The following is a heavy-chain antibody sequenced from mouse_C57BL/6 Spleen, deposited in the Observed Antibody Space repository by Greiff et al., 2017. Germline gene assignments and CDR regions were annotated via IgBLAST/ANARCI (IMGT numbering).Heavy chain of an antibody. CDR2: ISSGSSTL. CDR1: GFTFSDYG. V-gene: IGHV5-17*01. D-gene: IGHD1-1*01. Sequence: EVQLVESGGGLVKPGGSLKLSCAASGFTFSDYGMHWVRQAPEKGLEWVAYISSGSSTLYYADTVKGRFTISRDNAKNTLFLQMTSLRSEDTAMYYGARRAYGSSSYWYFDVWGTGTTVTVSS. J-gene: IGHJ1*03. CDR3: ARRAYGSSSYWYFDV.